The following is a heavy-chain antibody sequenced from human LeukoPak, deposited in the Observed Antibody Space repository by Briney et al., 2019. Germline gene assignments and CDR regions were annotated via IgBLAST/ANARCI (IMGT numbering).Heavy chain of an antibody. CDR2: TYYRSKWYN. CDR1: GDSVSSNSAA. CDR3: ARSGGQQLVLLIYYYYGMDV. D-gene: IGHD6-13*01. V-gene: IGHV6-1*01. J-gene: IGHJ6*02. Sequence: SQTLSLTCAISGDSVSSNSAAWNWIRQSPSRGLEWLGRTYYRSKWYNDYAVSVKSRITINPDTSKNQFSLQLNSVTPEDTAVYYCARSGGQQLVLLIYYYYGMDVWGQGTTVTVSS.